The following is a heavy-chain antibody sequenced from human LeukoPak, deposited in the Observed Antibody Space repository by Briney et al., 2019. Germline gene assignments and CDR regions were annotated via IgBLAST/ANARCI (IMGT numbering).Heavy chain of an antibody. CDR1: GFTFSSYA. D-gene: IGHD5-24*01. V-gene: IGHV3-30-3*01. CDR2: ISYDGSNK. Sequence: GRSLRLSCAASGFTFSSYAMHWVRQAPGKGLEWVAVISYDGSNKYYADSVKGRFTISGDNSKNTLYLQMNSLRAEDTAVYYCAKEVATTLGPDYWGQGTLVTVSS. CDR3: AKEVATTLGPDY. J-gene: IGHJ4*02.